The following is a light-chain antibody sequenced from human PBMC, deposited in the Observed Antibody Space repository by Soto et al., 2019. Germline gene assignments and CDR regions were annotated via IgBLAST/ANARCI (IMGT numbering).Light chain of an antibody. CDR2: TNN. CDR3: AATDDSLGGPV. V-gene: IGLV1-47*02. J-gene: IGLJ2*01. Sequence: QSVLTQPPSASGTPGQRVTISCSGSSSNIETNYVYWYQHLPGAAPKLLIFTNNQRPSGVPDRFSASKSGTSDSLAISGLRSEDEGDYYCAATDDSLGGPVFGGGTKVTVL. CDR1: SSNIETNY.